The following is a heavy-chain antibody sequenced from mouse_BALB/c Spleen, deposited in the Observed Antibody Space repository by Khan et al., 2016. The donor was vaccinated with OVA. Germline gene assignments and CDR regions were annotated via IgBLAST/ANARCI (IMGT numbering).Heavy chain of an antibody. D-gene: IGHD1-1*01. CDR1: GYSFTGYF. CDR3: ARIYRSDFDY. CDR2: INPHIGET. J-gene: IGHJ2*01. V-gene: IGHV1-20*02. Sequence: VQLKQSGPELVKPGASVKISCMASGYSFTGYFMNWVMQSHGKSLEWIGRINPHIGETFYNQKFKGKATLTVDESSSTAHMELRSLASEDSAVYYCARIYRSDFDYWGQGTTVTVSS.